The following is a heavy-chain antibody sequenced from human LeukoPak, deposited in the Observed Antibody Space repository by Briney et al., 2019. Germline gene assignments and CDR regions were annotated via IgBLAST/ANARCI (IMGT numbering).Heavy chain of an antibody. J-gene: IGHJ4*02. CDR2: IRSKAYGGTT. Sequence: PGGSLRLSCTASGFTFGDYAMSWFRQAPGKGLEWVGFIRSKAYGGTTEYAASVKGRFTISRDDSKGIAYLQMNSLKTEDTAVYYCTTNDVVVTARWGQGTLVTVSS. CDR3: TTNDVVVTAR. CDR1: GFTFGDYA. V-gene: IGHV3-49*03. D-gene: IGHD2-21*02.